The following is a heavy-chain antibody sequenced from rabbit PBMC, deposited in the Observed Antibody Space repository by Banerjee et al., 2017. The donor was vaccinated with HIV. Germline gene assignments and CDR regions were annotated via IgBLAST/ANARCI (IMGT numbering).Heavy chain of an antibody. Sequence: QEQVVESGGDLVKPEGSLTLTCTASGFSFSNKYVMGWVRQAPRKGLEWIACINTSTGNTVYASWAKGRFTISKTSSTTVTLQMTSLTAADTATYFCARAGYDDYGDYHNLWGPGTLVTVS. V-gene: IGHV1S45*01. D-gene: IGHD2-1*01. J-gene: IGHJ4*01. CDR1: GFSFSNKYV. CDR3: ARAGYDDYGDYHNL. CDR2: INTSTGNT.